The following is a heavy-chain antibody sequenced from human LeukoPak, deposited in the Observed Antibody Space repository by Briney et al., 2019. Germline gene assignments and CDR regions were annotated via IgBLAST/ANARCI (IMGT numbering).Heavy chain of an antibody. V-gene: IGHV3-23*01. CDR1: VFTFSRYA. Sequence: GGSLRLSCAASVFTFSRYAMSWVRQSPGEGLEWVSAIRGSGGNTYYADSVKGRFTISRDNSKNTLYLQMNSLRAEDTAVFYCEECVPGSGWLIDYWGQGTLVSASS. CDR2: IRGSGGNT. J-gene: IGHJ4*02. D-gene: IGHD6-19*01. CDR3: EECVPGSGWLIDY.